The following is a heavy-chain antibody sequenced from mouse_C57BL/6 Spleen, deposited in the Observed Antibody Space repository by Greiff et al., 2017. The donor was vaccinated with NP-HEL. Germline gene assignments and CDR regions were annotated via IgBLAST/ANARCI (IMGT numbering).Heavy chain of an antibody. J-gene: IGHJ2*01. D-gene: IGHD1-1*01. CDR2: INPNYGTT. CDR3: AKNYYGSSYENFDY. CDR1: GYSFTDYN. V-gene: IGHV1-39*01. Sequence: EVQLQQSGPELVKPGASVKISCKASGYSFTDYNMNWVKQSNGKSLEWIGVINPNYGTTSYNQKFKGKATLTVDQSSSTAYMQLNSLTSEDSAVYYCAKNYYGSSYENFDYWGQVTTLTVSS.